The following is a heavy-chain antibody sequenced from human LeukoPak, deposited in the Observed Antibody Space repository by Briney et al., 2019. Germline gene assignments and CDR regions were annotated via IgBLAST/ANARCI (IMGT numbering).Heavy chain of an antibody. D-gene: IGHD6-6*01. Sequence: PGGSLRLSCAASGFTFSSYAMSWVRQAPGKGLEWVSAISGSGGSTYYADSVKGRFTISRDNAKNTVYLQMNSLRAEDTAVYYCARYSSSSGGASHYFDYWGQGTLVTVSS. CDR1: GFTFSSYA. V-gene: IGHV3-23*01. J-gene: IGHJ4*02. CDR3: ARYSSSSGGASHYFDY. CDR2: ISGSGGST.